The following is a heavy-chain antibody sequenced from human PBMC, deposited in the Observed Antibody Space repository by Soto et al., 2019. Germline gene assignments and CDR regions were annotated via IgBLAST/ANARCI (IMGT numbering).Heavy chain of an antibody. J-gene: IGHJ6*03. CDR1: GFTVSSNY. Sequence: EVQLVESGGGLVQPGGSLRLSCAASGFTVSSNYMSWVRQAPGKGLEWVSVIYSGGSTYYADSVKGRFTISRHNSKNTLYLQMNSLRAEDTAVYYCARAEQDLYYSYSLDVWGKGTTVTVSS. CDR3: ARAEQDLYYSYSLDV. V-gene: IGHV3-53*04. CDR2: IYSGGST. D-gene: IGHD1-26*01.